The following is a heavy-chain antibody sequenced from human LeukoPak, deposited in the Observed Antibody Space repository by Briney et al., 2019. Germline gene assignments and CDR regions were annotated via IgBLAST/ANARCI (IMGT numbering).Heavy chain of an antibody. D-gene: IGHD6-13*01. J-gene: IGHJ4*02. Sequence: GGSLRLSCAASGFSFSGYGMHWVRQAPGKGLEWVAVIWYDGSDKYYADSVKGRFTISRDNSKNTLDLLMNSLRAEDTAVYYCARDIAARRLDYWGQGTLVTVSS. CDR1: GFSFSGYG. CDR3: ARDIAARRLDY. V-gene: IGHV3-33*01. CDR2: IWYDGSDK.